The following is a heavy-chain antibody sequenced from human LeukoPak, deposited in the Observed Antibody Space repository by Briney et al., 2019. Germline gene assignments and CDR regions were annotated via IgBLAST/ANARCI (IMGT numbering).Heavy chain of an antibody. CDR1: GGSISSGSYY. Sequence: SETLSLTCTVSGGSISSGSYYWSWIRQPAGKGLEWIGRIYTSGSTNYNPSLKSRVTISVDTSRNQFSLKLSSVTAADTAVYYCARELDTAMVTYYFDYWGQGTLVTVSS. J-gene: IGHJ4*02. V-gene: IGHV4-61*02. CDR2: IYTSGST. D-gene: IGHD5-18*01. CDR3: ARELDTAMVTYYFDY.